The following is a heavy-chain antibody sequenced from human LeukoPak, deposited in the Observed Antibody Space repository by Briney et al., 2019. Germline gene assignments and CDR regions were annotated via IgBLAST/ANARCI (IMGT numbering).Heavy chain of an antibody. CDR3: ARERVGSLWSPNDY. V-gene: IGHV3-33*01. Sequence: PGRSLRLSCAASGFTFSSYGMHWVRQAPGKGLEWVAVIWYDGSNKYYADSVKGRFTISRDNSKNTLYLQMNSLRAEDTAVYYCARERVGSLWSPNDYWGQGTLVTVSS. D-gene: IGHD1-26*01. J-gene: IGHJ4*02. CDR2: IWYDGSNK. CDR1: GFTFSSYG.